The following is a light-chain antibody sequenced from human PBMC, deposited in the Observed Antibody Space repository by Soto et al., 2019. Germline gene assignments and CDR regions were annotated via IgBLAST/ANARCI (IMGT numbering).Light chain of an antibody. Sequence: QSVLTQPDSVSGSPGQSITISCTGTSSDVGGYDYVSWYQQHPGKAPKLVIYDVNNRPSGVSNRFSGSKSGNPASLTISGLQAEDEGDYYCKSYTSRSTPWVFGGGTKLTVL. CDR1: SSDVGGYDY. V-gene: IGLV2-14*01. J-gene: IGLJ3*02. CDR3: KSYTSRSTPWV. CDR2: DVN.